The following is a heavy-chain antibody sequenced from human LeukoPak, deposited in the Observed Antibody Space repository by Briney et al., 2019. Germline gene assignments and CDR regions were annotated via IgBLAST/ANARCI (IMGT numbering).Heavy chain of an antibody. CDR2: INPSGGST. CDR1: GYTFTSYY. J-gene: IGHJ4*02. Sequence: ASVKVSCKASGYTFTSYYMHWVRQAPGQGLEWMGIINPSGGSTSYAQKFQGRVTMTRDTSTSTVYMELGSLRSEDTAVYYCAREALNALAGVTPIDYWGQGTLVTVSS. V-gene: IGHV1-46*01. D-gene: IGHD4-23*01. CDR3: AREALNALAGVTPIDY.